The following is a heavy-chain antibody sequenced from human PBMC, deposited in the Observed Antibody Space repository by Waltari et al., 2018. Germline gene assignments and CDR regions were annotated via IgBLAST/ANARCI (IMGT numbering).Heavy chain of an antibody. Sequence: QVQLVESGGGVVQPGRSLSLSCAASGFTFSSYGMHWVRPAPGKGLEWVAVIWYDGSNKYYADSVKGRFTISRDNSKNTLYLQMNSLRAEDTAVYYCARDLFGGLNYYGMDVWGQGTTVTVSS. CDR2: IWYDGSNK. CDR3: ARDLFGGLNYYGMDV. V-gene: IGHV3-33*01. D-gene: IGHD3-16*01. J-gene: IGHJ6*02. CDR1: GFTFSSYG.